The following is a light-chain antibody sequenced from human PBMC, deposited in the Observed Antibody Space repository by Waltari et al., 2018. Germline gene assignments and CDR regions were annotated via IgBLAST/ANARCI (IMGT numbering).Light chain of an antibody. V-gene: IGKV1-9*01. Sequence: DIPLTQSPSSLSASVGDRVTISCRASQGSSSYLAWYQQKPGKAPNLLIYKASSLQSGVPSRFSGSGSGSEFTRTISSLQPEDFAVYYCQQRNTYPWTFGQGTKVEIK. CDR1: QGSSSY. CDR2: KAS. CDR3: QQRNTYPWT. J-gene: IGKJ1*01.